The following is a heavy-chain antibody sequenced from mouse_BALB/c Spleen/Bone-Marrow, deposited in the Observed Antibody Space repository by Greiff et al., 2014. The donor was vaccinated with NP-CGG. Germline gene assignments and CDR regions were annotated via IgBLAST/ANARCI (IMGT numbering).Heavy chain of an antibody. V-gene: IGHV1S127*01. CDR3: TRGDYDWYFDV. CDR1: GYTLTSYW. CDR2: IDPSDSYT. Sequence: VQLQQSGAELVKPGASVKMSCKASGYTLTSYWMHWVKQRPGQGLEWIGVIDPSDSYTSYNQKFKGKATLTVDTSSSTAYMQLRSLTSEDSAVYYCTRGDYDWYFDVWGAGTTVTVSS. D-gene: IGHD2-4*01. J-gene: IGHJ1*01.